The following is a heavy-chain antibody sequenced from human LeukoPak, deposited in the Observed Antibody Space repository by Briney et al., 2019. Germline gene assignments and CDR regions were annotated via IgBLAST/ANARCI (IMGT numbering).Heavy chain of an antibody. V-gene: IGHV4-31*03. CDR2: IYYSGST. CDR3: ARTRYFRLDP. J-gene: IGHJ5*02. CDR1: GDSISSGGYS. D-gene: IGHD3-9*01. Sequence: SETLSLTCTVFGDSISSGGYSWSWIRQHPGKGLEWIGYIYYSGSTYYNPSLKSRVTISVDTSKNQFSLKLNSVTAADTAVYYCARTRYFRLDPWGQGTLVTVSS.